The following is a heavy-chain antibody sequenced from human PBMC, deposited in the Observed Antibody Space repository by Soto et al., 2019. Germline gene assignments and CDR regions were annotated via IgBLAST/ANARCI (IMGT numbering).Heavy chain of an antibody. CDR2: IYHNGST. CDR3: ARVLWGYYGSGRYPTFYGVDV. V-gene: IGHV4-4*02. Sequence: PSETLSLTCAVSGGSISNSNWWSWVRLPPGKGLEWIGEIYHNGSTSYNSYLKSRVSMSVDKSKNQFSLKLNSMTAADTAVYYCARVLWGYYGSGRYPTFYGVDVWGQGTTVTVSS. D-gene: IGHD3-10*01. CDR1: GGSISNSNW. J-gene: IGHJ6*02.